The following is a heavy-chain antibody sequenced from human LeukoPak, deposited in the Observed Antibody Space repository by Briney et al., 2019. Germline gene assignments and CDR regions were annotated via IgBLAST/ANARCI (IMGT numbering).Heavy chain of an antibody. J-gene: IGHJ5*02. CDR2: ISAYNGNT. V-gene: IGHV1-18*01. CDR3: ARDHCSSTSCPLNWFDP. D-gene: IGHD2-2*01. CDR1: GYTFTSYG. Sequence: ASVTVSCKASGYTFTSYGISWVRQAPGQGLEWMGWISAYNGNTNYAQKLQGRVTMTTDTSTRKAYMELRSLRSDDTAVYYCARDHCSSTSCPLNWFDPWGQGTLVTVSS.